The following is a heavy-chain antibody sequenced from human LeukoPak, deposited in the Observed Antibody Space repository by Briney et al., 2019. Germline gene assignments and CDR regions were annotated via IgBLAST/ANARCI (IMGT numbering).Heavy chain of an antibody. V-gene: IGHV4-39*01. J-gene: IGHJ4*02. Sequence: PSETLSLTCTVSGGSISGSNYYWGWIRQPPGKGLEWIGSIYYSGSTYYNPSLKSRVTISVDTSKNQFSLKLTSVTATDTAVYYCARHYVPWGQGTLVTVSS. CDR2: IYYSGST. CDR1: GGSISGSNYY. CDR3: ARHYVP. D-gene: IGHD3-10*02.